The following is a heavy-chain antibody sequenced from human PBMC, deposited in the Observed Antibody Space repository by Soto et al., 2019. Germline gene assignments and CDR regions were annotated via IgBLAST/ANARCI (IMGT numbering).Heavy chain of an antibody. CDR1: GYPFTGPY. Sequence: ASVKVSCKASGYPFTGPYIYWVRQAPGQPLEWLGWISLYSDGTNYAQKFQGRVSMTTDTSTTTAYMELRSLRSDDTAVYYCARVVPGAEAWFGPWGQGTLVTVSS. CDR2: ISLYSDGT. CDR3: ARVVPGAEAWFGP. V-gene: IGHV1-18*04. D-gene: IGHD2-2*01. J-gene: IGHJ5*02.